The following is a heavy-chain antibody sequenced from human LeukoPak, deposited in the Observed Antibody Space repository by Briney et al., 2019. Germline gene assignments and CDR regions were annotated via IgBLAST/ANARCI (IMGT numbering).Heavy chain of an antibody. V-gene: IGHV1-2*02. Sequence: RWASVKVSCKASGYTFTGYYMHWVRQAPGQGREWMGWINPNSGGTNYAQKFQGRVTMTRDTSISTAYMELSRLRSDDTAVYYCASEAENYYYYGMDVWGQGTTVTVSS. CDR1: GYTFTGYY. CDR3: ASEAENYYYYGMDV. CDR2: INPNSGGT. J-gene: IGHJ6*02. D-gene: IGHD1-14*01.